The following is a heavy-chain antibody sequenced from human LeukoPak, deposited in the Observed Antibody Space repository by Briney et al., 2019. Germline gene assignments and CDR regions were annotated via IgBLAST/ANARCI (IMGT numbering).Heavy chain of an antibody. CDR3: AKDHTGYNYEYFDY. Sequence: PGGSLRLSCAASGFTFSNAWMSWVRQAPGKGLEWVSAISGSGGSTYYADSVKGRFTISRDNSKNTLYLQMNSLRAEDTAVYYCAKDHTGYNYEYFDYWGQGTLVTVSS. CDR1: GFTFSNAW. D-gene: IGHD5-24*01. J-gene: IGHJ4*02. CDR2: ISGSGGST. V-gene: IGHV3-23*01.